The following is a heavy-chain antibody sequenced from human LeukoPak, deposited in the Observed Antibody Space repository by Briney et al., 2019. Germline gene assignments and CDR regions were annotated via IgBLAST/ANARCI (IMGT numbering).Heavy chain of an antibody. V-gene: IGHV3-30*18. J-gene: IGHJ6*03. Sequence: GGSLRLSCAASGFTFSSYGMHWVRQAPGKGLEWVAVISYDGSNKYYADSVKGRFTISRDNSKNTLYLQMNSLRAEDTAVYYCAKAGRSWIYYYYYMDVWGKGTTVTVSS. D-gene: IGHD6-13*01. CDR1: GFTFSSYG. CDR2: ISYDGSNK. CDR3: AKAGRSWIYYYYYMDV.